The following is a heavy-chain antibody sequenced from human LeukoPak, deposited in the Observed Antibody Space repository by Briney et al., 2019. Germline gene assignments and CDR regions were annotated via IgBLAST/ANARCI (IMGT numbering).Heavy chain of an antibody. D-gene: IGHD6-19*01. Sequence: SVKVSCKASGGTFSSYAISWVRQAPGQGLEWMGGIIPIFGTANYAQKFQGGVTITADDSTSTAYMELSSLRSEDTAVYYCAISAVAGFWFDPWGQGTLVTVSS. J-gene: IGHJ5*02. CDR2: IIPIFGTA. CDR1: GGTFSSYA. CDR3: AISAVAGFWFDP. V-gene: IGHV1-69*13.